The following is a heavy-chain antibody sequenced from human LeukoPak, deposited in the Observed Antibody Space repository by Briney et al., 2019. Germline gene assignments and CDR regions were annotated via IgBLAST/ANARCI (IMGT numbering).Heavy chain of an antibody. J-gene: IGHJ4*02. D-gene: IGHD1-26*01. V-gene: IGHV7-4-1*02. Sequence: ASVKLCFTASGYTFTIYAMNWVRQAPGQGLEWMGWINTNTGNPTYAQGFTGRFVFSLDTSVSTAYLQISSLKAEDTAVYYCARPMRGGELSRGEGTPYTNWGQGTLVTVSS. CDR1: GYTFTIYA. CDR3: ARPMRGGELSRGEGTPYTN. CDR2: INTNTGNP.